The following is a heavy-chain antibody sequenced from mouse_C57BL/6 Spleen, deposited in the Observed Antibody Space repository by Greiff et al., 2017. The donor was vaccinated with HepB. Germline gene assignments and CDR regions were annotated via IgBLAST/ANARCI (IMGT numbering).Heavy chain of an antibody. Sequence: EVQVVESGGGLVQPKGSLKLSCAASGFSFNTYAMNWVRQAPGKGLEWVARIRSKSNNYATYYADSVKDRFTISRDDSESMLYLQMNNLKTEDTAMYYCVRWLLRGGAMDYWGQGTSVTVSS. CDR3: VRWLLRGGAMDY. CDR1: GFSFNTYA. D-gene: IGHD2-3*01. CDR2: IRSKSNNYAT. V-gene: IGHV10-1*01. J-gene: IGHJ4*01.